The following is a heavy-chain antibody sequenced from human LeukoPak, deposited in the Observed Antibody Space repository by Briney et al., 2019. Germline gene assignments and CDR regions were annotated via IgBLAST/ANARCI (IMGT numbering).Heavy chain of an antibody. V-gene: IGHV3-15*07. Sequence: GGSLRLSCSASKFTFSHYGMQWVRQAPGKGLEWVGRIRSNSDGGTIDYAAPVKGRFTLSRDDSKTTLYLQMNSLQTEDTAVYYCATDFYDSTWGQGTLVTVSS. J-gene: IGHJ5*02. CDR1: KFTFSHYG. CDR2: IRSNSDGGTI. CDR3: ATDFYDST. D-gene: IGHD3-22*01.